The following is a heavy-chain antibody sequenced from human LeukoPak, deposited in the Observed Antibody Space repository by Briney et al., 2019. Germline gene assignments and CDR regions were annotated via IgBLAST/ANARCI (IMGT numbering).Heavy chain of an antibody. Sequence: KPSETLSLTCTVSGGSISSGGYYWSWIRQPPGKGLEWIGEINHSGSTNYNPSLKSRVTISVDTSKNQFPLKLSSVTAADTAVYYCARGRGTMVRGPPMDVWGQGTTVTVSS. CDR3: ARGRGTMVRGPPMDV. CDR1: GGSISSGGYY. J-gene: IGHJ6*02. V-gene: IGHV4-39*06. CDR2: INHSGST. D-gene: IGHD3-10*01.